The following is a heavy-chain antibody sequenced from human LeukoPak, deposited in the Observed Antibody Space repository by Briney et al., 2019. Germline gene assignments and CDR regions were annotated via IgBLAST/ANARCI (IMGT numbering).Heavy chain of an antibody. CDR3: ARDLRQWLVGTSDYYYYYGMDV. CDR2: IIPILGIA. V-gene: IGHV1-69*04. J-gene: IGHJ6*02. Sequence: GASVKVSYKASGGTFSSYAISWVRQAPGQGLEWMGRIIPILGIANYAQKFQGRVTITADKSTSTAYMELSSLRSEDTAVYYCARDLRQWLVGTSDYYYYYGMDVWGQGTTVTVSS. D-gene: IGHD6-19*01. CDR1: GGTFSSYA.